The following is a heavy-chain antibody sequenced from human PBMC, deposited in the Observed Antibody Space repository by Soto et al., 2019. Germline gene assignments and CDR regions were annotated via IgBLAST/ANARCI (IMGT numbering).Heavy chain of an antibody. V-gene: IGHV1-58*01. CDR1: GFTFTSSA. J-gene: IGHJ6*02. D-gene: IGHD6-13*01. CDR2: IVVGSGNT. CDR3: AKSHRGYSSSDMDV. Sequence: ASVKVSCKASGFTFTSSAVQWVRQARGQRLEWIGWIVVGSGNTNYAQKFQERVTITRDMSTSTAYMELSSLRSEDTAVYYCAKSHRGYSSSDMDVWGQGTTVTVSS.